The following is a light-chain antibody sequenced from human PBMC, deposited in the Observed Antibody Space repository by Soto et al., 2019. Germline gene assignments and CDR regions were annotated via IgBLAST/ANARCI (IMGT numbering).Light chain of an antibody. CDR3: QQYCSSPPNT. V-gene: IGKV3-20*01. Sequence: EIVLTQSPGTLSLSPGERATLSCRANQSVSSSYLAWYQQKPGQAPRLLIYGASSRATGIPDRFSGSGSGTDFTLTISRLEPEDFAVYYCQQYCSSPPNTFGQGTKLEIK. CDR1: QSVSSSY. J-gene: IGKJ2*01. CDR2: GAS.